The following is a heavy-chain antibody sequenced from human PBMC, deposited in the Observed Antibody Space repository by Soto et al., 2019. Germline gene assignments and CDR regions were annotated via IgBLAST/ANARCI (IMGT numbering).Heavy chain of an antibody. CDR1: GGSISSGDYY. CDR3: ARSSLEPLHFDY. V-gene: IGHV4-30-4*01. D-gene: IGHD1-1*01. J-gene: IGHJ4*02. Sequence: TLSLTCTVSGGSISSGDYYWSWIRQPPGKGLEWIGYIYYSGSTYYNPSLKSRVTISVDTSKNQFSLKLSSVTAADTAVYYCARSSLEPLHFDYWGQGTLVTVSS. CDR2: IYYSGST.